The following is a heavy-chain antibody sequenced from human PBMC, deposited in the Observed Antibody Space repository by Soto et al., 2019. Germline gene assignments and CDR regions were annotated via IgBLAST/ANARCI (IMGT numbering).Heavy chain of an antibody. J-gene: IGHJ6*02. CDR2: ISSSSSYI. Sequence: GGSLRLSCAASGFTFSSYSMNWVRQAPGKGLEWVSSISSSSSYIYYADSVKGRFTISRDNAKNSLYLQMNSLRAEDTAVYYCAAGFGVTTYGMDVWGQGTTVTVSS. V-gene: IGHV3-21*01. CDR1: GFTFSSYS. D-gene: IGHD3-10*01. CDR3: AAGFGVTTYGMDV.